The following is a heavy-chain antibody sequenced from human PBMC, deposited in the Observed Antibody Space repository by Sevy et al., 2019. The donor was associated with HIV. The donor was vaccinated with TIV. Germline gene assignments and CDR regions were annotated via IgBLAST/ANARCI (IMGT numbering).Heavy chain of an antibody. CDR2: IYYSGST. Sequence: SETLSLTCTVSAGSISSYYWSWIRQPPGKGLEWIGYIYYSGSTNYNPSLKSRVTISVDTSKNQFSLKLSSVTAADTAVYYCARSGSEMATTWDFDYWGQGTLVTVSS. V-gene: IGHV4-59*01. CDR3: ARSGSEMATTWDFDY. CDR1: AGSISSYY. J-gene: IGHJ4*02. D-gene: IGHD5-12*01.